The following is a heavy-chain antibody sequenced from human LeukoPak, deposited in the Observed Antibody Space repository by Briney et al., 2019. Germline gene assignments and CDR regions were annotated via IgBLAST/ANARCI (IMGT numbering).Heavy chain of an antibody. CDR2: ISGSGGST. V-gene: IGHV3-23*01. Sequence: GGSLRLSCAASGFTFSSYAMSWVRQAPGKGLEGVSAISGSGGSTYYADSVKGRFTISRDNSKNTLYLQMNSLRAEDTAVYYCASYDFWSGFGQDNWGQGTLVTVSS. J-gene: IGHJ4*02. CDR1: GFTFSSYA. CDR3: ASYDFWSGFGQDN. D-gene: IGHD3-3*01.